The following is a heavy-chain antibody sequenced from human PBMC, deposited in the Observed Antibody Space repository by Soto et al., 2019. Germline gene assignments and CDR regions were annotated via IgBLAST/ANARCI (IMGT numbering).Heavy chain of an antibody. J-gene: IGHJ3*02. D-gene: IGHD5-18*01. CDR3: AHRQRDTAGGVEDAFDI. CDR2: IYWDDDK. V-gene: IGHV2-5*02. CDR1: GFSLSTSGVG. Sequence: QITLKESGPTLVKPTQTLTLTCTFSGFSLSTSGVGVGWIRQPPGKALEWLALIYWDDDKRYSPSLKSRLTITKDTSKNQVVLTMTNTDPVDTATYYCAHRQRDTAGGVEDAFDIWGQGTMVTVSS.